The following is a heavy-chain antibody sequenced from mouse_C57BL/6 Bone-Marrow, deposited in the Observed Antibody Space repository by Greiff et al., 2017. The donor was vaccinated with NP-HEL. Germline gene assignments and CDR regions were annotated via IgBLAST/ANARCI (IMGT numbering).Heavy chain of an antibody. V-gene: IGHV1-59*01. D-gene: IGHD1-1*01. J-gene: IGHJ2*01. CDR1: GYTFTSYW. CDR3: ARITTVPIDY. CDR2: IDPSDSYT. Sequence: QVQLQQPGAELVRPGTSVKLSCKASGYTFTSYWMHWVKQRPGQGLEWIGVIDPSDSYTNYNQKFKGKATLTVDTSSSTAYMQLSSLTSDDSAVYYCARITTVPIDYWGQGTTLTVSS.